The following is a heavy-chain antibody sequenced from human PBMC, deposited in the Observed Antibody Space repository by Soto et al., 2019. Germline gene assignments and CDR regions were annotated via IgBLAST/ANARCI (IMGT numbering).Heavy chain of an antibody. D-gene: IGHD3-3*01. CDR1: GGSISSGGYY. J-gene: IGHJ4*02. Sequence: SETLSLTCTVSGGSISSGGYYWSWIRQHPGKGLEWIGYIYYSGSTYYNPSLKSRVTISVDTSKNQFSLKLSSVTAADTAVYYCARIDFWSGYYFDYWGQGTLVTVSS. V-gene: IGHV4-31*03. CDR2: IYYSGST. CDR3: ARIDFWSGYYFDY.